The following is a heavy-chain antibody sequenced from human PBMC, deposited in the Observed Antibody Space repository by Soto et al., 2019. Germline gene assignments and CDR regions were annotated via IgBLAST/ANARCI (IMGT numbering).Heavy chain of an antibody. D-gene: IGHD3-3*01. CDR3: AKDKRITIFGVVIPLDGMDV. Sequence: PGGSLRLSCAASGFTFSSYAMSWVRQAPGKGLEWVSAISGSGGSTYYADSVKGRFTISRDNSKNTLYLQMNSLRAEDTAVYYCAKDKRITIFGVVIPLDGMDVWGQGTTVTVSS. V-gene: IGHV3-23*01. J-gene: IGHJ6*02. CDR2: ISGSGGST. CDR1: GFTFSSYA.